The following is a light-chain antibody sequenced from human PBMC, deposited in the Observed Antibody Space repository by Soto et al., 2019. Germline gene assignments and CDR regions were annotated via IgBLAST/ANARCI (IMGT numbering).Light chain of an antibody. CDR3: LQHKTYPYT. CDR1: QGIANY. CDR2: AAS. Sequence: DIQMTQSPSVMSASEGDRVTITCRASQGIANYLIWFQQEPGKAPKRLIFAASSLQSGVPSRFSGSGSGTEFTLTISSLQPEDFASYYCLQHKTYPYTFGQGTKLEIK. V-gene: IGKV1-17*03. J-gene: IGKJ2*01.